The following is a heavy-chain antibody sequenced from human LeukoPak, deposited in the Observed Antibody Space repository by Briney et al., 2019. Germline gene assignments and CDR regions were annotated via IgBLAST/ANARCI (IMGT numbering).Heavy chain of an antibody. Sequence: PGGSLRLSCAASGLTFSTYTMNWVRQAPGKGLEWVSSISSSSSYIYYADSVKGRFTISRDNSKNTLYLQMNSLRAEDTAVYYCAKGMTGDTEIHYYYHYYMDVWGKGTTVTISS. V-gene: IGHV3-21*01. J-gene: IGHJ6*03. CDR2: ISSSSSYI. CDR1: GLTFSTYT. CDR3: AKGMTGDTEIHYYYHYYMDV. D-gene: IGHD3-16*01.